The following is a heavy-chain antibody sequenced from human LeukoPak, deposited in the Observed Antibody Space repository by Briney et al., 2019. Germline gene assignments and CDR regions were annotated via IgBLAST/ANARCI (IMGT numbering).Heavy chain of an antibody. J-gene: IGHJ4*02. CDR2: IYPGDSDT. CDR1: GYSFTSYW. D-gene: IGHD6-6*01. CDR3: ARPSSDKDY. Sequence: ASVKVSCKASGYSFTSYWIGWVRQMPGKGLEWMGIIYPGDSDTRYSPSFQGQVTISADKSISTAYLQWSSLKASDTAMYYCARPSSDKDYWGQGTLVTVSS. V-gene: IGHV5-51*01.